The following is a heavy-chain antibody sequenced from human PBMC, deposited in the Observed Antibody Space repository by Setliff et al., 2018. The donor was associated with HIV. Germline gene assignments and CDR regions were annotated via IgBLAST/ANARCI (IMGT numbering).Heavy chain of an antibody. J-gene: IGHJ4*02. D-gene: IGHD6-13*01. CDR1: GGSITHY. CDR2: VHYSGNT. CDR3: ARRYRSSWYFEY. V-gene: IGHV4-59*08. Sequence: LSLTCTVSGGSITHYWSWMRQAPGKGLEWIGYVHYSGNTDYNPSLKSRVTISVDTSKNQLLLKLTSVTAADTAVYYCARRYRSSWYFEYWGQGALVTVSS.